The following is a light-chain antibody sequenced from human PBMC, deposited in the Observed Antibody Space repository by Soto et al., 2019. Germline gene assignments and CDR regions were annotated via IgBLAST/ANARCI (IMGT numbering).Light chain of an antibody. Sequence: DIQMTQFPSTLSASVGDRVTITCRASQSISSWLAWYQQKPGKAPKLLIYKASSLESGVPSRLSGSGSGTEFTLTISSLQPDDSATNYCHQCSTYSRTFGQETKVEI. CDR1: QSISSW. CDR3: HQCSTYSRT. V-gene: IGKV1-5*03. J-gene: IGKJ1*01. CDR2: KAS.